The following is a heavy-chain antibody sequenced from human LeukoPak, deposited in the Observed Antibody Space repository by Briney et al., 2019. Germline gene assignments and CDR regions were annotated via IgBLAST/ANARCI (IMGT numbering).Heavy chain of an antibody. Sequence: SETLSLTCTVSGGSISSSSYYWGWIRQPPGKGLEWIGSIYYSGSTYYNPSLKSRVTISVDTSKNQFSLKLSSVTAADTAVYYCARVLSSSWYLDYWGQGTLVTVSS. CDR1: GGSISSSSYY. CDR3: ARVLSSSWYLDY. D-gene: IGHD6-13*01. J-gene: IGHJ4*02. V-gene: IGHV4-39*07. CDR2: IYYSGST.